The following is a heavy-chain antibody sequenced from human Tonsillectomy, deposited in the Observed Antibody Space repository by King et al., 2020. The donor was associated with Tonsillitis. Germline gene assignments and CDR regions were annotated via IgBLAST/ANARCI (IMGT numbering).Heavy chain of an antibody. J-gene: IGHJ4*02. Sequence: TLKESGPTLVKPTQTLTLTCTFSVFSLSTSGVGVGWIRQPPGKALGWRAIICWDDYKRYSPVLKSRLTIAKDTTKNQVVLTMTNLDPVETATYYCAHSIRAWPKYYFDYWGQGTLVTVSS. CDR2: ICWDDYK. CDR1: VFSLSTSGVG. V-gene: IGHV2-5*02. CDR3: AHSIRAWPKYYFDY.